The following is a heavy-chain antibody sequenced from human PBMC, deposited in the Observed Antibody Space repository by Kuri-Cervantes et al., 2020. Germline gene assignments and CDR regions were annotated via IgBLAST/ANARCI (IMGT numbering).Heavy chain of an antibody. CDR3: ARERAGTGYSMVCY. Sequence: ETLSLTCAVYGGSFSGYYWSWVRQAPGKGLEWVSVIYSGGSTYYADSVKGRFTISRDNSKNTLYLQMNSLRAEDTAVYYCARERAGTGYSMVCYWGQGNLVTVSS. D-gene: IGHD3/OR15-3a*01. J-gene: IGHJ4*02. V-gene: IGHV3-53*01. CDR2: IYSGGST. CDR1: GGSFSGYY.